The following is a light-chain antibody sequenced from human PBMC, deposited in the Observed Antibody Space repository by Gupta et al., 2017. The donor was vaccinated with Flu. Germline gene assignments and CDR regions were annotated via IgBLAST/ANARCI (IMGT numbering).Light chain of an antibody. CDR2: GNN. CDR1: SSNIGAGFD. CDR3: QTYDSRLSGSRV. V-gene: IGLV1-40*01. J-gene: IGLJ3*02. Sequence: QSVLTQPPSVSGPPGQRVMISCTGSSSNIGAGFDVHWYQQFPGTAPKVLIYGNNLRPSGVPDRFSASKSGSSASLAITGLQPEDEADYYCQTYDSRLSGSRVFGGGTKLTVL.